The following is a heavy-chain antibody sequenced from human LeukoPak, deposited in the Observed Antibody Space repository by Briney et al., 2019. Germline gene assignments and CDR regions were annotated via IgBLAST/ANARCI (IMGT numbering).Heavy chain of an antibody. J-gene: IGHJ5*02. CDR3: AREGAVPGIDP. Sequence: SETLSLTCAVSGYSITSGFSWGWIRQPPGKGLQWIGTISHRGTTDYKSTHESRLTISMDTSKNLFSLRLTSVTAADTAVYYCAREGAVPGIDPWGQGALVTVSS. CDR1: GYSITSGFS. D-gene: IGHD3-16*01. V-gene: IGHV4-38-2*02. CDR2: ISHRGTT.